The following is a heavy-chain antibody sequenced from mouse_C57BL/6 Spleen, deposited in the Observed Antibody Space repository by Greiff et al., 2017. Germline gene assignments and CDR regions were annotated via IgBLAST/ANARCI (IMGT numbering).Heavy chain of an antibody. CDR2: INPSSGYT. D-gene: IGHD4-1*01. J-gene: IGHJ4*01. Sequence: QVQLQQSGAELARPGASVKMSCKASGYTFTSYTMHWVKQRPGQGLEWIGYINPSSGYTKYNQKFKDKATLTADKSSSTAYMQLSSLTSEDAAVYYCARAGDYYAMDYWGQGTSGTVSS. CDR3: ARAGDYYAMDY. CDR1: GYTFTSYT. V-gene: IGHV1-4*01.